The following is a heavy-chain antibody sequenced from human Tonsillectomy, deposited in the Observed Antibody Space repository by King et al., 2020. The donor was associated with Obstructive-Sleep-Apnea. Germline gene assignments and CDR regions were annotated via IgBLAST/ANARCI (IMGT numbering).Heavy chain of an antibody. CDR1: GFTFSSYA. J-gene: IGHJ4*02. Sequence: VQLVESGGGLVQPGGSLRLSCAASGFTFSSYAMSWVRQAPGKGLEWVSGIRGSGGSTYYADSVKGRFTISRDNSKNTLYLQMNSLRAEDTAVYYCAKAYYDSSGYYMWDDYWGQGTLVTVSS. CDR2: IRGSGGST. CDR3: AKAYYDSSGYYMWDDY. D-gene: IGHD3-22*01. V-gene: IGHV3-23*04.